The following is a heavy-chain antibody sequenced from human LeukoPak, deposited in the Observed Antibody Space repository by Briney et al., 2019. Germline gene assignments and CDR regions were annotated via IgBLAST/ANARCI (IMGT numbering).Heavy chain of an antibody. CDR1: GFTFSSYE. Sequence: PGGSLRLSCAASGFTFSSYEMNWVRQAPGKGLERVSYISSSGSTIYYADSVKGRFTISRDNAKNSLYLQMNSLRAEDTAVYYCARDGSVDYGDYVSAPNWYFDLWGRGTLVTVSS. V-gene: IGHV3-48*03. CDR3: ARDGSVDYGDYVSAPNWYFDL. D-gene: IGHD4-17*01. CDR2: ISSSGSTI. J-gene: IGHJ2*01.